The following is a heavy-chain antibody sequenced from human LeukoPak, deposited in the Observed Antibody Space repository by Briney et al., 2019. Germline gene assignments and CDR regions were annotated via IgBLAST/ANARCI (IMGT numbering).Heavy chain of an antibody. D-gene: IGHD3-22*01. CDR2: ISGSGGST. J-gene: IGHJ5*02. CDR3: ARGDSSGYWWFDP. V-gene: IGHV3-23*01. CDR1: GFTFSSYA. Sequence: GGSLRLSCAASGFTFSSYAMSWVRQAPGKGLEWVSAISGSGGSTYYADSAKGRFTISRDNAKNSLYLQMNSLRAEDTAVYYCARGDSSGYWWFDPWGQGTLVTVSS.